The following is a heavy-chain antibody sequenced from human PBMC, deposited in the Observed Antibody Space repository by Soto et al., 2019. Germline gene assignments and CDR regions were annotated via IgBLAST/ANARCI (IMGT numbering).Heavy chain of an antibody. J-gene: IGHJ4*02. CDR2: IYFNGNT. D-gene: IGHD4-4*01. CDR3: ARVRVDYSSHFDY. CDR1: GGSISRGDYY. V-gene: IGHV4-30-4*01. Sequence: SETLSLTCTVSGGSISRGDYYWSWLRQLPGKGLEWSGYIYFNGNTYYNPSLKSRVTISVDTSKNQFSLRLSSVTAADTAVYYFARVRVDYSSHFDYWGQGALVTVSS.